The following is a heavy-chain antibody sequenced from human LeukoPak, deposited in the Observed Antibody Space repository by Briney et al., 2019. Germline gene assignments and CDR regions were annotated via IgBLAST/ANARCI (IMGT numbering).Heavy chain of an antibody. D-gene: IGHD6-13*01. J-gene: IGHJ4*02. CDR1: GYTFTSYY. CDR3: ARDPVLGIAATRRFDY. CDR2: INPNSGGT. Sequence: ASVKVSCKASGYTFTSYYMHWVRQAPGQGLEWMGWINPNSGGTNYAQKFQGRVTMTRDTSISTAYMELSRLRSDDTAVYYCARDPVLGIAATRRFDYWGQGTLVTVSS. V-gene: IGHV1-2*02.